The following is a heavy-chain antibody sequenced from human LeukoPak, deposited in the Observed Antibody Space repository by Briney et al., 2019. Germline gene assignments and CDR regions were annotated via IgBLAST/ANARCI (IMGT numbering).Heavy chain of an antibody. CDR1: GFTFSSCG. J-gene: IGHJ4*02. V-gene: IGHV3-30*18. Sequence: GGSLRLSCAASGFTFSSCGMHWVRQAPGKGLEWVAVISDDGNDKYYGDSVKGRFTISRDKSKNTLYLQMNSLRAEDTALYYCAKGNTAMVRSPFDYWGQGTLVTVSS. CDR3: AKGNTAMVRSPFDY. CDR2: ISDDGNDK. D-gene: IGHD5-18*01.